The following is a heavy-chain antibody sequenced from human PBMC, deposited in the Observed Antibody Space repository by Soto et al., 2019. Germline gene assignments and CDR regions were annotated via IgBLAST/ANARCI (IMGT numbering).Heavy chain of an antibody. V-gene: IGHV1-8*01. CDR1: GYTFTSYD. D-gene: IGHD3-3*01. CDR2: MNPNSGNT. CDR3: ARVGTYDFWSGSPGPYYYYYVDV. Sequence: ASVKVSCKASGYTFTSYDINWVRQATGQGLEWMGWMNPNSGNTGYAQKFQGRVTMTRNTSISTAYMELSSLRSEDTAVYYCARVGTYDFWSGSPGPYYYYYVDVWGKGTTVTVS. J-gene: IGHJ6*03.